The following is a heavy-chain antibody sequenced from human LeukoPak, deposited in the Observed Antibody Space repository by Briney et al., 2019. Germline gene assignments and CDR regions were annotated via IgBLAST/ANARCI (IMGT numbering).Heavy chain of an antibody. V-gene: IGHV1-18*01. Sequence: VKVSCKASGYTFTNYGITWVRQAPGQGLEWMGWISAYNGNTNYAQNLQGRVTMTTDTSTRTAYMELRSLRSDDTALYYCARGHTATGNWYFDVWGRGTLVSVSS. CDR3: ARGHTATGNWYFDV. CDR2: ISAYNGNT. CDR1: GYTFTNYG. J-gene: IGHJ2*01. D-gene: IGHD4-17*01.